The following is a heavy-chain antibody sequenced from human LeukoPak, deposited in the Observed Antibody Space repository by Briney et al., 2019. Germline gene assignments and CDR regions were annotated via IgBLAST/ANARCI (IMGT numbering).Heavy chain of an antibody. V-gene: IGHV3-30-3*01. CDR2: ISYDGSNK. CDR3: ARHQDPYGMDV. D-gene: IGHD2-2*01. J-gene: IGHJ6*02. CDR1: GFTFSSYA. Sequence: GGSLRLSCAASGFTFSSYAMHWVRQVPGKGLEWVAVISYDGSNKYYADSVKGRFTISRDNSKNTLYLQMNSLRAEDTAVYYCARHQDPYGMDVWGQGTTVTVS.